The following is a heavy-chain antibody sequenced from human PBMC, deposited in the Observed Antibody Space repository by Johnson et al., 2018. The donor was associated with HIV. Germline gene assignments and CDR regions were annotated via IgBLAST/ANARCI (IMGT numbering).Heavy chain of an antibody. CDR3: ARRDSGSLSFDI. D-gene: IGHD1-26*01. Sequence: VQLVESGGGLVQPGGSLRLSCAASGFTFSSYWMHWVRQAPGKGLVWVSTISGSGGSTYYADSVKGRFTISRDNSKNTLYLQMNSLRVEDTALYYCARRDSGSLSFDIWGPGTMVTVSS. CDR1: GFTFSSYW. CDR2: ISGSGGST. J-gene: IGHJ3*02. V-gene: IGHV3-23*04.